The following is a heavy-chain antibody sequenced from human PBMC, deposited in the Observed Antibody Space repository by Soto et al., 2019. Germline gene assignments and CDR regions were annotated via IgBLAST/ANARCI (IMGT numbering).Heavy chain of an antibody. V-gene: IGHV1-2*02. D-gene: IGHD1-26*01. CDR2: INPKSAAT. J-gene: IGHJ6*02. CDR3: ARIKWGLDYYNGMDV. CDR1: GYSVSDYF. Sequence: GAPVKVSCKASGYSVSDYFIQWVRQAPGQGLEWVAWINPKSAATNYAKKFQGRVSLTWDTSFSTAYMELTRLRPDDTAVYYCARIKWGLDYYNGMDVWGQGTTVTVSS.